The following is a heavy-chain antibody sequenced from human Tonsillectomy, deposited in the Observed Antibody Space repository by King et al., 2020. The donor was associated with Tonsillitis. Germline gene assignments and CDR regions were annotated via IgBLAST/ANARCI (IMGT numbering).Heavy chain of an antibody. D-gene: IGHD3-22*01. Sequence: VQLVQSGAEVEKPGSSVKVSCKASGGTFSSYSINWVRQAPGQGLERMGRIIPILGIANYAQKFQGRVTIAADKSTSTAYMELSSLRSEDTAVYYCARVRASYSSGSSDAFDIWGQGTMVTVSS. CDR2: IIPILGIA. CDR1: GGTFSSYS. J-gene: IGHJ3*02. CDR3: ARVRASYSSGSSDAFDI. V-gene: IGHV1-69*04.